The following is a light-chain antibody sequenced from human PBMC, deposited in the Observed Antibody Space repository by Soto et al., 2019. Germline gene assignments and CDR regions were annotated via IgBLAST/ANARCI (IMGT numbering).Light chain of an antibody. Sequence: EIVLTQSPNTLSLSPGERVTLSCRASQSVSSSFLAWYQQKPGQAPRLLIYGASSRATGIPDRFSGSGSGTDFTLNINRLEPEDFAVYYCQQYGSSPTTFGQGTKLEIK. CDR3: QQYGSSPTT. J-gene: IGKJ2*01. V-gene: IGKV3-20*01. CDR2: GAS. CDR1: QSVSSSF.